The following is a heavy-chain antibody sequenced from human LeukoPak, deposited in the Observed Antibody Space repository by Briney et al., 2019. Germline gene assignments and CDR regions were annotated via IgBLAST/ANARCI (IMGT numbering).Heavy chain of an antibody. CDR1: GDSVSSNGAS. CDR2: TYYRSQQWHS. Sequence: PWQTLSLTCAISGDSVSSNGASWNWIRQSPSRGLEWLGRTYYRSQQWHSDYAPSVKGRITLNPDTSKNQFSLQLNSMTPEDTAVYYCGRETDFGVVTNWGQGTLVTVSS. CDR3: GRETDFGVVTN. J-gene: IGHJ4*02. D-gene: IGHD3-3*01. V-gene: IGHV6-1*01.